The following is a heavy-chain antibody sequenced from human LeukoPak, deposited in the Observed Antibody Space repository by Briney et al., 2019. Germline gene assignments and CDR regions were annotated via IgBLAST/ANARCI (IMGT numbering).Heavy chain of an antibody. CDR1: GFSFGKYW. D-gene: IGHD3-3*01. CDR3: ARDQYDTWSRRGNFDS. CDR2: IKLDGSEK. Sequence: GGSLRLSCVASGFSFGKYWMSWVRQAPGKGLEWVANIKLDGSEKNYVDSVKGRFTISRDNTENSLYLQMNSLRVEDTAVFYCARDQYDTWSRRGNFDSWGQGTLVIVSS. J-gene: IGHJ4*02. V-gene: IGHV3-7*03.